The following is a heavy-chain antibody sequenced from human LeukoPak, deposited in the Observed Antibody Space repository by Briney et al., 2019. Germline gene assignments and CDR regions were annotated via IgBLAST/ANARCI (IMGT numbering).Heavy chain of an antibody. Sequence: PSETLSLTCTVSGGSISSYYWSWIRQPPGKGLEWIGYIYYSGSTNYNPSLKSRVTISVGTSKNQFSLKLSSVTAADTAVYYCARMTYYDSSGFDYWGQGTLVTVSS. CDR3: ARMTYYDSSGFDY. D-gene: IGHD3-22*01. J-gene: IGHJ4*02. CDR1: GGSISSYY. CDR2: IYYSGST. V-gene: IGHV4-59*01.